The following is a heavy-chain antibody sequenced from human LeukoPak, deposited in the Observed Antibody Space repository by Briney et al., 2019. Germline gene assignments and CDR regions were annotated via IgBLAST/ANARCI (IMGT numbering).Heavy chain of an antibody. J-gene: IGHJ4*02. D-gene: IGHD4-17*01. Sequence: SETLSLTCTVSGGSISSSSYYWGWIRQPPGKGLEWIGSIYYSGSTYYNPSLKSRVTISVDTSKNQFSLKLSSVTAADTAVYYCARVHDYGDYVVSWGQGTLVTVSS. CDR2: IYYSGST. CDR3: ARVHDYGDYVVS. V-gene: IGHV4-39*01. CDR1: GGSISSSSYY.